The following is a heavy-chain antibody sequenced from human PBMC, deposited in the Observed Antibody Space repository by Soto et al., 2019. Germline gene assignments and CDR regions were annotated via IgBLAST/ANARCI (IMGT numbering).Heavy chain of an antibody. Sequence: KPSETLSLTCNVSGGSISSGWDYWGWIRQPPGKGLEWIGTIHYSGITYYNPSLKSRIIMSVDTSKTQFSLKLTSVTAADTAVYYCANDISRYPDYWGHGILVTVSS. V-gene: IGHV4-39*01. D-gene: IGHD6-25*01. CDR3: ANDISRYPDY. CDR1: GGSISSGWDY. J-gene: IGHJ4*01. CDR2: IHYSGIT.